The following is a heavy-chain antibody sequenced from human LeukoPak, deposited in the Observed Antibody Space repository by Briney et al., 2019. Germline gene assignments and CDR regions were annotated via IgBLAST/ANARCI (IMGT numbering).Heavy chain of an antibody. J-gene: IGHJ4*02. CDR1: GFSFSNSY. Sequence: PGGSLRLSCAASGFSFSNSYMTWVRQAPGKGLEWVGRIKTKTEGETIHYAAPVKGRFTISRDDSKDTLYLQMNSLKTEDTAVYYSTPGLRWSQPIDYWGQGSLVTVSS. V-gene: IGHV3-15*01. D-gene: IGHD4-23*01. CDR2: IKTKTEGETI. CDR3: TPGLRWSQPIDY.